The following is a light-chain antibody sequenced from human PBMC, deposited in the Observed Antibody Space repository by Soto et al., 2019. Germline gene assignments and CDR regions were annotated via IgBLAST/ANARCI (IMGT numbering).Light chain of an antibody. CDR1: QTISTY. CDR3: QQSFSTPRT. Sequence: DLQMTQSPSPLSASVGDRVTITCRASQTISTYLNWYQQKPGKAPKLLIYGASSLQSGVPSRFSGSGSGTDFTLTISSLQPEDFGTYYCQQSFSTPRTFGQGTKVEIK. CDR2: GAS. J-gene: IGKJ1*01. V-gene: IGKV1-39*01.